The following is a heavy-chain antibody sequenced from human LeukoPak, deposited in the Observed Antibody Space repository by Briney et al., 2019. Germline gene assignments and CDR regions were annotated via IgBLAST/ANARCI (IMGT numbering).Heavy chain of an antibody. CDR2: IYYSGST. CDR1: GGSISSYY. J-gene: IGHJ5*02. Sequence: PSETLSLTCTVSGGSISSYYWSWIRQPPGKGLEWIGYIYYSGSTNYNPSLKSRVTISVDTSKNQFSLKLSSVTAADTAVYYCARHAYYYDSSGYTLDWFDPWGQGTLVTVSS. CDR3: ARHAYYYDSSGYTLDWFDP. D-gene: IGHD3-22*01. V-gene: IGHV4-59*08.